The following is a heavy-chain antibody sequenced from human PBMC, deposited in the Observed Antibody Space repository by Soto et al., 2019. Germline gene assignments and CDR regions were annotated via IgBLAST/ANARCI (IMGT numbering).Heavy chain of an antibody. CDR2: IYSGSGDNT. CDR3: AKDSGRGGGSVFNY. CDR1: GFTVSNNY. J-gene: IGHJ4*02. V-gene: IGHV3-53*01. D-gene: IGHD2-15*01. Sequence: EVQLVESGGGLIQPGGSLRLSCAVSGFTVSNNYMSWVRQAPGKGLEGVSVIYSGSGDNTYYAQSVKGRFTFSRDNSKNTLYLQMNSLKAEDTAVYYCAKDSGRGGGSVFNYWGQGTLVTVSS.